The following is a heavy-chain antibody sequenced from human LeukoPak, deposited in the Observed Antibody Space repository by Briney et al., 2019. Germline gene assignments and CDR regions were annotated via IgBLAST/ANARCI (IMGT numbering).Heavy chain of an antibody. Sequence: GGSLRLSCAASGFTVNNKYMSWVRQAPGKGLDWVSVIYGGGSTRYADSVKGRFTISRDNSKNTVYLQMNSLRAEDTAIYYCKWEPKYWGQGTLVTVSS. CDR1: GFTVNNKY. D-gene: IGHD1-26*01. CDR2: IYGGGST. V-gene: IGHV3-66*01. J-gene: IGHJ4*02. CDR3: KWEPKY.